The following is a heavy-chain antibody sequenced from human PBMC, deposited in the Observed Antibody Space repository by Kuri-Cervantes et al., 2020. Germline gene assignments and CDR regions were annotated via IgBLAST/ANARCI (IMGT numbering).Heavy chain of an antibody. Sequence: SETLSLTCTVSGGSVSSGSYYWSWIRQPPGKGLEWIGSIYYSGGTHYNPSLKSRVTISVDTSKNQFSLKLSSVTAADTAVYYCARGLVVVPAARKVGAFDIWGQGTMVTVSS. V-gene: IGHV4-61*01. CDR2: IYYSGGT. J-gene: IGHJ3*02. D-gene: IGHD2-2*01. CDR1: GGSVSSGSYY. CDR3: ARGLVVVPAARKVGAFDI.